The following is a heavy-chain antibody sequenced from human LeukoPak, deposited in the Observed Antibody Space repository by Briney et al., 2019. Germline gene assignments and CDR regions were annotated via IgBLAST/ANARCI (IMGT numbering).Heavy chain of an antibody. CDR1: GFTFSSYS. Sequence: PGGSLRLSCAASGFTFSSYSMNWVRQAPGKGLEWVSSISSSSSYIYYADSVKGRFTISRDNAKNSLYLQMNSLRAEDTAVYYCARIPTGGGGDSGLYWGQGTLVTVSS. CDR2: ISSSSSYI. CDR3: ARIPTGGGGDSGLY. V-gene: IGHV3-21*01. J-gene: IGHJ4*02. D-gene: IGHD3-16*01.